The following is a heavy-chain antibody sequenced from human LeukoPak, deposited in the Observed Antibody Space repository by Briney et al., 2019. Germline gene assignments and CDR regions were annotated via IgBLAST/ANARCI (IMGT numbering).Heavy chain of an antibody. CDR1: GFTFSSYG. J-gene: IGHJ5*02. Sequence: QAGGSLRLSCAASGFTFSSYGMHWVRQAPGRGLEWVAVISYDGSNKYYADSVKGRFTISRDNPKNTLYLQMNSLRAEDTAVYYCAKDIDGAGTLGPWGQGTLVTVSS. V-gene: IGHV3-30*18. CDR3: AKDIDGAGTLGP. D-gene: IGHD1-1*01. CDR2: ISYDGSNK.